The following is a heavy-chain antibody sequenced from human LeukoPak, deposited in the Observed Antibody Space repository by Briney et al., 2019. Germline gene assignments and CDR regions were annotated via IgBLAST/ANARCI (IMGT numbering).Heavy chain of an antibody. CDR2: IYYSGIT. V-gene: IGHV4-39*07. D-gene: IGHD2-2*01. CDR1: GGSISSSSYY. CDR3: ARDSRIVVVPAAMASGAFDI. J-gene: IGHJ3*02. Sequence: SETLSLTCTVSGGSISSSSYYWGWIRQPPGKGLEWIGSIYYSGITYYNPSLKSRVTISVDTSKNQFSLKLSSVTAADTAVYYCARDSRIVVVPAAMASGAFDIWGQGTMVTVSS.